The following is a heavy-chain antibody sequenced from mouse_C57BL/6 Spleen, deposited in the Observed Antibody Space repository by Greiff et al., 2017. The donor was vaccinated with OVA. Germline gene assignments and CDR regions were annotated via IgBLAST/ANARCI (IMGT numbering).Heavy chain of an antibody. J-gene: IGHJ3*01. D-gene: IGHD4-1*01. CDR1: GYTFTSYW. CDR2: ITPSSGCT. Sequence: VQLQQSGAELAKPGAPVKLSCKASGYTFTSYWMHWVKQRPGPGLEWIGYITPSSGCTKYNQKFKKKGTLTADKSSSTAYMQLSSLTYEDSAVYYCASLGRGFAYWGQGTLVTVSA. V-gene: IGHV1-7*01. CDR3: ASLGRGFAY.